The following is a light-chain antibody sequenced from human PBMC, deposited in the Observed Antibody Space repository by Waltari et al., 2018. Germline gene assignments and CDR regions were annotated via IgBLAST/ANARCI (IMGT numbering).Light chain of an antibody. CDR1: ALPKRY. J-gene: IGLJ3*02. V-gene: IGLV3-10*01. CDR3: YSTDRSTNQWV. CDR2: EDS. Sequence: SYELTQPPSVSVSPGQTARITCSGDALPKRYAYWYQQKSGQAPVLVMYEDSKRPSGIPERFSGSSSGTMATLTISGAQVEDEADYYCYSTDRSTNQWVFGGGTKLTVL.